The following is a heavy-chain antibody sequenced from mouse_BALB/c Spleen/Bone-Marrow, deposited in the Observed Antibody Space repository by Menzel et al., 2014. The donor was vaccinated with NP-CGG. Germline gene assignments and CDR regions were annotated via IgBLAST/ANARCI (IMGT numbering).Heavy chain of an antibody. CDR1: GYTFSSYW. Sequence: VQGVESGAELMKPGASVKISCKATGYTFSSYWIEWVKQRPGHGLEWIGEILPGSGSTNYNEKFKGKATFTADTSSNTAYMQLSSLTSEDSAVYYCAREDGLWYFDVWGGGTTVTVSS. J-gene: IGHJ1*01. V-gene: IGHV1-9*01. D-gene: IGHD1-1*01. CDR2: ILPGSGST. CDR3: AREDGLWYFDV.